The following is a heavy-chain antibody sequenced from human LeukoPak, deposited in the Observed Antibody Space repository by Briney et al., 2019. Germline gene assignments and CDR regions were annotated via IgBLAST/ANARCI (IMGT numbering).Heavy chain of an antibody. CDR2: IYSGDST. CDR3: ARGLFWCGYLDYGMDV. CDR1: GFTISSNY. Sequence: GGSLRLSCAASGFTISSNYMSWVRQAPGKGLEWVSIIYSGDSTYYADSVKGRFTISRDNSKNTLYLQMNSLRAEDTAVYYCARGLFWCGYLDYGMDVWGQGTTVTVSS. D-gene: IGHD3-3*01. J-gene: IGHJ6*02. V-gene: IGHV3-66*02.